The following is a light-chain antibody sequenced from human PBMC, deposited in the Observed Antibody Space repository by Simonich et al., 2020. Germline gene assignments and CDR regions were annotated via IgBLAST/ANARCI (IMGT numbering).Light chain of an antibody. Sequence: DIVMTQSPDSLAVSLGERATINCKSSQSVLYSSNNKNYLAWYQQKPGQPPKLLIYWASTRESGDPDPFSGSVSWTDFTLTISSLQAEDVAVYYCQQYYSTPPTFGQGTKVEIK. CDR2: WAS. CDR3: QQYYSTPPT. CDR1: QSVLYSSNNKNY. V-gene: IGKV4-1*01. J-gene: IGKJ1*01.